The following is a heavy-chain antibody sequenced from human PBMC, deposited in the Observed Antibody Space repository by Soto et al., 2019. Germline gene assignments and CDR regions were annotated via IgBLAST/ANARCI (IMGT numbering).Heavy chain of an antibody. CDR3: RELGPYYMDV. D-gene: IGHD6-13*01. Sequence: ASVKVSCKSSGGSVSSYTVSGVRQAPGQGLEWMGRIIPILGIANYAQKFQGRVTITADKSTSTAYMELSSLRSEDTAVYYCRELGPYYMDVWGKGTTVTVSS. CDR2: IIPILGIA. CDR1: GGSVSSYT. J-gene: IGHJ6*03. V-gene: IGHV1-69*02.